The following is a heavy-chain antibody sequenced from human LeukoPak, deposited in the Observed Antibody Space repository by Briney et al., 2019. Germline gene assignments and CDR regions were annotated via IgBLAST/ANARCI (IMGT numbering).Heavy chain of an antibody. CDR1: GGSISSGGYY. Sequence: PSQTLSLTCTVSGGSISSGGYYWSWIRQPPGKGLEWFGDIYYSGSTNYNPSLKSRVTMSVDTSKNQFSLKLSSVTAADTAVYYCARGGIAAAGTVFDYWGQGTLVTVSS. V-gene: IGHV4-61*08. D-gene: IGHD6-13*01. CDR2: IYYSGST. J-gene: IGHJ4*02. CDR3: ARGGIAAAGTVFDY.